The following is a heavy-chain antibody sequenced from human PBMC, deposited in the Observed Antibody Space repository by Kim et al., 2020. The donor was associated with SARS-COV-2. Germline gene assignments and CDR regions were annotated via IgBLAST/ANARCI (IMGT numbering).Heavy chain of an antibody. D-gene: IGHD2-15*01. Sequence: SETLSLTCTVSGGSISGYYWSWIRQPPGKGLEWIGYIYYSGSTNYNPSLKSRVTISVDTSKNQFSLKLSSVTAADTAVYYCARDGISGWFDSWGQGTLVTVSS. J-gene: IGHJ5*01. CDR2: IYYSGST. CDR3: ARDGISGWFDS. V-gene: IGHV4-59*01. CDR1: GGSISGYY.